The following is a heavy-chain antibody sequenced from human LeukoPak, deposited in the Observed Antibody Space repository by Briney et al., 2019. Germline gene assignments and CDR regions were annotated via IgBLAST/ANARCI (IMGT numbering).Heavy chain of an antibody. CDR1: GFTFSSYA. V-gene: IGHV3-30*04. CDR3: ARDRIQEWLPPGRCDY. Sequence: PGRSLRLSCAASGFTFSSYAMHWVRQAPGKGREGVAVISYDGSNKYYADSVKGRSTIPRDNSKNTLYLQMNSLRAEDTAVYYCARDRIQEWLPPGRCDYWGQGTLVTVSS. CDR2: ISYDGSNK. J-gene: IGHJ4*02. D-gene: IGHD5-12*01.